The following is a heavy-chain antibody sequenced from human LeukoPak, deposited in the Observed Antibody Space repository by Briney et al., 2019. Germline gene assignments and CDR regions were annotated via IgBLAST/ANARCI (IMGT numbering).Heavy chain of an antibody. CDR2: TIPIFGTA. D-gene: IGHD5/OR15-5a*01. Sequence: SVKVSCKASGGTFSSYAISWVRQAPGQGLEWMGGTIPIFGTAHYAQKFQGRVTITADESTSTAYMELSSLKSEDTAVYYCARDRAWSTIETLQLDYWGQGTLVTVSS. V-gene: IGHV1-69*13. J-gene: IGHJ4*02. CDR1: GGTFSSYA. CDR3: ARDRAWSTIETLQLDY.